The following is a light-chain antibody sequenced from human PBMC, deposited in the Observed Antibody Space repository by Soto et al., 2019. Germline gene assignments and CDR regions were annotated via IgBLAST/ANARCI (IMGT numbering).Light chain of an antibody. CDR2: GAF. J-gene: IGKJ5*01. CDR1: QSVSSN. Sequence: EIVMTQSPVTLSVSPGEIVTLSFSASQSVSSNLAWYQQKPGQAPSLLIYGAFTRATGIPARFSGTGSGTEFTLTISSLQSEDFALYYCQQYNNWPPITFGQGTRLEIK. CDR3: QQYNNWPPIT. V-gene: IGKV3-15*01.